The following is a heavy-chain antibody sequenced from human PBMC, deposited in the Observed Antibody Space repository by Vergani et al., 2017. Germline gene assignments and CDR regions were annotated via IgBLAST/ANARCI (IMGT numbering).Heavy chain of an antibody. CDR3: AVHQYSSAWSFDF. CDR2: IDPEDGKA. CDR1: GYTFIDYY. V-gene: IGHV1-69-2*01. J-gene: IGHJ4*02. Sequence: EVQLEQSGAEVKRPGAAVKISCEVSGYTFIDYYMHWVKQAPGKGLEWMGLIDPEDGKATYAETLQDRVAITAETSTNTVYLELNSLRPDDTALYYCAVHQYSSAWSFDFWGQGTLVTVSS. D-gene: IGHD6-13*01.